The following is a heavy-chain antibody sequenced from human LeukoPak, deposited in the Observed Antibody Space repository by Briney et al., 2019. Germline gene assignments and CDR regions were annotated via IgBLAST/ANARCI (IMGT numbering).Heavy chain of an antibody. CDR3: ARHPYSGGYHFDY. J-gene: IGHJ4*02. D-gene: IGHD1-26*01. CDR1: GYIFTGYY. V-gene: IGHV1-2*02. CDR2: INPNSGGT. Sequence: GASVKVSCKASGYIFTGYYMHWVRQAPGQGLEWMGWINPNSGGTNSAQKFQGRVTMTRDTSISTACMELSRLTSDDTAVYYCARHPYSGGYHFDYWGQGTLVTVSS.